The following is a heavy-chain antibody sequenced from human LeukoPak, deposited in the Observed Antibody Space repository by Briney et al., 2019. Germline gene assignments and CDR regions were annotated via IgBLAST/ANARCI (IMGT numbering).Heavy chain of an antibody. CDR2: ISSSSVTI. D-gene: IGHD1-26*01. CDR1: GFTYSSYS. Sequence: GGSRRLSCAVSGFTYSSYSMNWVRQAPGKGPEWVSYISSSSVTIYYADSVKGRFTISRDNANNSLFLQMNSLRDEDTAVYYCARGMGAARSWGQGTLVIVCS. CDR3: ARGMGAARS. V-gene: IGHV3-48*02. J-gene: IGHJ5*02.